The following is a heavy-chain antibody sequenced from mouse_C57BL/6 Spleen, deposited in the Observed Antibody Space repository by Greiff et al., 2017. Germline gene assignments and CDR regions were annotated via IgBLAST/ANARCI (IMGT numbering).Heavy chain of an antibody. CDR1: GYTFTSYW. J-gene: IGHJ4*01. CDR2: IDPSDSDT. Sequence: QVQLQQPGAELVRPGSSVKLSCKASGYTFTSYWMHWVKQRPIQGLEWIGNIDPSDSDTHYNQKFKDKATLTVDKSSSTAYMQLSSLTSEDSAVYYCARSLQRGYAMDYWGQGTSVTVSS. V-gene: IGHV1-52*01. CDR3: ARSLQRGYAMDY. D-gene: IGHD6-1*01.